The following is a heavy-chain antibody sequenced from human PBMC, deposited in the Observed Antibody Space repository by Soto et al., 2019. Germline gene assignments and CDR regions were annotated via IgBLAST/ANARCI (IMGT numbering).Heavy chain of an antibody. V-gene: IGHV4-34*01. CDR1: CGSFSGYY. Sequence: PSETLSLTCAVYCGSFSGYYWSWIRQPPGKGLEWIGEINHSGSTNYNPSLKSRVTISVDTSKNQFSLKLSSVTAADTAVYYCARNAGLRSDYWGQGTLVTVSS. D-gene: IGHD3-16*01. J-gene: IGHJ4*02. CDR2: INHSGST. CDR3: ARNAGLRSDY.